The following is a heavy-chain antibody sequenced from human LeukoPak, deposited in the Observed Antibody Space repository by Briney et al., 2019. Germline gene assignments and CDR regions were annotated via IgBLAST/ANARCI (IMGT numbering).Heavy chain of an antibody. CDR2: ISYDGSNK. CDR1: GFTFSSYA. J-gene: IGHJ4*02. Sequence: GGSLRLSCAASGFTFSSYAMHWVRQAPGKGLEWVAVISYDGSNKYYADSVKGRFTISRDNSKNTLYLQMNSLRAEDTAVYYCAKDSGALRLGSDLGYWGQGTLVTVSS. CDR3: AKDSGALRLGSDLGY. D-gene: IGHD4-17*01. V-gene: IGHV3-30-3*01.